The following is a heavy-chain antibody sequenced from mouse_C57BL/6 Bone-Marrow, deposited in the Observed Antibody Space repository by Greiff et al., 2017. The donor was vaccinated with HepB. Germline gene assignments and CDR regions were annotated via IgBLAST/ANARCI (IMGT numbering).Heavy chain of an antibody. CDR2: IYPGSGST. Sequence: VQLQQPGAELVKPGASVKMSCKASGYTFTSYWITWVKQRPGQGLEWIGDIYPGSGSTNYNEKFKSKATLTVDTSSSTAYMQLSSLTSEDSAVYYCARNYGSSLPYAMDYWGQGTSVTVSS. CDR3: ARNYGSSLPYAMDY. V-gene: IGHV1-55*01. CDR1: GYTFTSYW. J-gene: IGHJ4*01. D-gene: IGHD1-1*01.